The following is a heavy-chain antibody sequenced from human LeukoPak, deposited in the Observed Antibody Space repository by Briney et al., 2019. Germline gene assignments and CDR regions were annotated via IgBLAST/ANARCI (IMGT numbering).Heavy chain of an antibody. J-gene: IGHJ4*02. CDR3: ARDRDYYAIDY. V-gene: IGHV3-7*01. CDR2: IGKDGSGK. CDR1: GFTFSSYW. D-gene: IGHD3-22*01. Sequence: GGSLRLSCAASGFTFSSYWMGWVRQASGKGLEWVANIGKDGSGKNYVDSVKGRFTISRDNAKNSLYLQMNSLRVEDSALYYCARDRDYYAIDYWGQGTLVTVSS.